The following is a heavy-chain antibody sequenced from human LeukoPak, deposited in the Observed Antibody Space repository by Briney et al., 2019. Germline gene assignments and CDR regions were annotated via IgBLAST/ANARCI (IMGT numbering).Heavy chain of an antibody. J-gene: IGHJ4*02. CDR3: ARDPGYSYGLGCDFDY. D-gene: IGHD5-18*01. CDR1: GYTFTSYA. CDR2: INAGNGNT. Sequence: GASVKVSFKASGYTFTSYAMHWVRQAPGQRLEWMGWINAGNGNTKYSQKFQGRVTITRDTSASTAYMELSSLRSEDTAVYYCARDPGYSYGLGCDFDYWGQGTLVTVSS. V-gene: IGHV1-3*01.